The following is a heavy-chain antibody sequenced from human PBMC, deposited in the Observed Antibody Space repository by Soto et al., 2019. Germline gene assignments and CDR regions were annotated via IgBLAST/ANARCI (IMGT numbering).Heavy chain of an antibody. D-gene: IGHD2-15*01. V-gene: IGHV3-66*01. CDR3: AREIPDCSGGSCYRLLAP. CDR1: GFTVSSNY. Sequence: GRSLRLSCAASGFTVSSNYMSWVRQAPGKGLEWVSVIYSGGSTYYADSVKGRFTISRDNSKNTLYLQMNSLRAEDTAVYYCAREIPDCSGGSCYRLLAPWGQGTLVTVSS. J-gene: IGHJ5*02. CDR2: IYSGGST.